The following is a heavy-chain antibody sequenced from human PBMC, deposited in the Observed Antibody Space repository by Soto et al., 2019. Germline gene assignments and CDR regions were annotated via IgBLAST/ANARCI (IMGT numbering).Heavy chain of an antibody. CDR3: AKGRYDFWSPYYFDS. V-gene: IGHV3-9*01. CDR2: ITWNSRVL. Sequence: GGSLRLSCVGTGLNFDDFAMHWVRQAPGKGLEWVSGITWNSRVLAYADSVKGRFTISRDNARNPLYLQMDSLRDEDTALYYCAKGRYDFWSPYYFDSWGQGTLVTVSS. CDR1: GLNFDDFA. J-gene: IGHJ4*02. D-gene: IGHD3-3*01.